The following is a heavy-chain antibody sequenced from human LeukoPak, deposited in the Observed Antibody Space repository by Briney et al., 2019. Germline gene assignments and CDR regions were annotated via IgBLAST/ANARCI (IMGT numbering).Heavy chain of an antibody. D-gene: IGHD1-26*01. J-gene: IGHJ4*02. CDR3: ATAEWEYFYFDS. CDR1: GGSISIGGYY. CDR2: ASYSGGA. Sequence: TLSLTCTVSGGSISIGGYYWSWIRQHPGKGLEWIGFASYSGGAYYNPSLMSRITISVDRSQNQFSLRMRDVTAADTAVYFCATAEWEYFYFDSWGQGALVAVSS. V-gene: IGHV4-31*03.